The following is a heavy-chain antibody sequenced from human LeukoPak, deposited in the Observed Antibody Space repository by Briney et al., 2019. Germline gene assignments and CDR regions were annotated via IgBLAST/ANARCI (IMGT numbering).Heavy chain of an antibody. D-gene: IGHD2-8*02. V-gene: IGHV3-23*01. CDR2: IFPSGGEI. CDR1: GFTFSSYA. J-gene: IGHJ4*02. Sequence: GGSLRLSCAASGFTFSSYAMSWVRQPPGKGLEWVSSIFPSGGEIHYADSVRGRFTISRDNSKSTLSLQMNSLRAEDTAIYYCATYRQVLLPFESWGQGTLVTVSS. CDR3: ATYRQVLLPFES.